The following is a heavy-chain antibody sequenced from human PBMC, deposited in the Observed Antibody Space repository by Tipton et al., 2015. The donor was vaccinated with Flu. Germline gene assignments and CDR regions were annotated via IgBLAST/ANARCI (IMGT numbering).Heavy chain of an antibody. D-gene: IGHD2-8*02. J-gene: IGHJ3*02. CDR2: IYHSGST. CDR1: GYSISSGYY. V-gene: IGHV4-38-2*02. CDR3: ARRDCAGGICYSRVYDAFDI. Sequence: TLSLTCTVSGYSISSGYYWGWIRQPPGKGLEWIGSIYHSGSTYYNPSLKSRVTISVDTSKNQFSLKLSSLTAADTAVYYCARRDCAGGICYSRVYDAFDIWGQGTLVTVSS.